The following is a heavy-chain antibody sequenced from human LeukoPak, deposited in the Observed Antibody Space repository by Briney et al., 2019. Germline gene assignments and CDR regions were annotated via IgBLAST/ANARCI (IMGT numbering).Heavy chain of an antibody. D-gene: IGHD1-14*01. J-gene: IGHJ3*02. CDR2: IIPIFGTA. CDR3: ARSRLGGPAGQEPPHAFDI. CDR1: GGTFSSYA. V-gene: IGHV1-69*06. Sequence: ASVKVSCKASGGTFSSYAISWVRQAPGQGLEWMGGIIPIFGTANYAQKFQGRVTITADKSTSTAYMELSSLRSEDTAVYYCARSRLGGPAGQEPPHAFDIWGQGTMVTVSS.